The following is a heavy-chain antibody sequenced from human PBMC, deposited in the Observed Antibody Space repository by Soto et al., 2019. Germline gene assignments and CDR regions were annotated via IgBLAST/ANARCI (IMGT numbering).Heavy chain of an antibody. CDR1: GFTFSSYG. V-gene: IGHV3-30*18. CDR2: ISYDGSNK. CDR3: AKDRYPGRTYYYYYGMDV. J-gene: IGHJ6*02. Sequence: PGGSLRLSCAASGFTFSSYGMHWVRQAPGKGLEWVAVISYDGSNKYYADSVKGRFTISRDNSKNTLYLQMNSLRAEDTAVYYCAKDRYPGRTYYYYYGMDVWGQGTTVTSP. D-gene: IGHD2-2*02.